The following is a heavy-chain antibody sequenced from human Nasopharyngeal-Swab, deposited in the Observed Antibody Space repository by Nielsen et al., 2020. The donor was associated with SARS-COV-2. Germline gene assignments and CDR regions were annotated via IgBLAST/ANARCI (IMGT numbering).Heavy chain of an antibody. D-gene: IGHD1-26*01. CDR3: ARDRMRGSSDYFDY. V-gene: IGHV3-21*01. Sequence: GAALKISCAASGFIFSSYSMNWVRQAPGKGLEWVSSISSSSSYIYYADSVKGRFTISRDNAKNSLNLQMNSLRAEDTAVYYCARDRMRGSSDYFDYWGQGTLVTVSS. J-gene: IGHJ4*02. CDR2: ISSSSSYI. CDR1: GFIFSSYS.